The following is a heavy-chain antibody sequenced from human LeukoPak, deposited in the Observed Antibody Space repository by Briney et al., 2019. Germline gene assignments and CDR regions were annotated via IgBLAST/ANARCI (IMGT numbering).Heavy chain of an antibody. CDR2: INHSGST. CDR3: ARRGVVAARRTYYYYYYMDV. V-gene: IGHV4-34*01. D-gene: IGHD2-15*01. CDR1: GGSFSGYY. Sequence: SETLSLTCAVYGGSFSGYYWSWIRQPPGKGLEWIGEINHSGSTNYNPSLKSRVTISVDTSKNQFSLKLSSVTAADTAVYYCARRGVVAARRTYYYYYYMDVRGKGTTVTISS. J-gene: IGHJ6*03.